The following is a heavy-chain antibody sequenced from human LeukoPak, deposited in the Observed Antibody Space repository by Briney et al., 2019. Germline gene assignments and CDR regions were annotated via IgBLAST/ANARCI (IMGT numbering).Heavy chain of an antibody. Sequence: ASVKVSCKASGYTFTSYGISWVRQAPGQGLEWMGWISAYNGNTNYAQKLQGRVTMTTDTSTSTAHMELRSLRSDDTAMYYCARDGEGSSRSFAYWGQGTLVTVSS. CDR3: ARDGEGSSRSFAY. CDR1: GYTFTSYG. D-gene: IGHD6-13*01. CDR2: ISAYNGNT. V-gene: IGHV1-18*01. J-gene: IGHJ4*02.